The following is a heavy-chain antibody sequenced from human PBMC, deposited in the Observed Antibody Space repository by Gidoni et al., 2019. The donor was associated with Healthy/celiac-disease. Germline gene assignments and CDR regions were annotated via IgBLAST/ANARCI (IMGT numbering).Heavy chain of an antibody. CDR1: GGSFSGYY. CDR2: INHSGST. V-gene: IGHV4-34*01. D-gene: IGHD2-15*01. CDR3: ASLCSGGSCYSQRYFDY. Sequence: QVQLQQWGAGLLTPSETLSLTCAVYGGSFSGYYWSWIRQPPGKGLEWIGEINHSGSTNYNPSLKSRVTISVDTSKNQFSLKLSSVTAADTAVYYCASLCSGGSCYSQRYFDYWGQGTLVTVSS. J-gene: IGHJ4*02.